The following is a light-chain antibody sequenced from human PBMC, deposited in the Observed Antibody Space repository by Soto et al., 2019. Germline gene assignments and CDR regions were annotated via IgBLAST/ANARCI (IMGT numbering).Light chain of an antibody. Sequence: EIVMTQSPATLSVSPGERATLSCRASQSVSNNLAWYQQRPGQAPRLLIYGASTRATGIPARFSCSGSGTEFTLTISSLQSEDFAVYYCQQYNNWPPWTFGQGTKVEVK. V-gene: IGKV3-15*01. J-gene: IGKJ1*01. CDR1: QSVSNN. CDR3: QQYNNWPPWT. CDR2: GAS.